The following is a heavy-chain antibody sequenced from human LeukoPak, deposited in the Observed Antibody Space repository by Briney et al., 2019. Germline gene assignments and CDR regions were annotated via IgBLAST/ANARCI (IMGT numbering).Heavy chain of an antibody. D-gene: IGHD2-15*01. Sequence: GASVKVSCKASGGTFSSYAISWVRQAPGQGLEWMGGIIPIFGTANYAQKFQGRVTITADESTSTAYMELSSLRSEDTAVYYCARTVGYCSGGSCYSNAFDIWGQGTMVTVSS. V-gene: IGHV1-69*01. CDR3: ARTVGYCSGGSCYSNAFDI. CDR1: GGTFSSYA. CDR2: IIPIFGTA. J-gene: IGHJ3*02.